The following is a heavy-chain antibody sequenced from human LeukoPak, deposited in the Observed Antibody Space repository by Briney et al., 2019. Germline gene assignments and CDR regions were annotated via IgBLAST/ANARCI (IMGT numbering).Heavy chain of an antibody. D-gene: IGHD6-13*01. CDR3: ARYSSNWGAFDI. CDR2: MTSSGDTV. CDR1: GFTFSSYE. V-gene: IGHV3-48*03. J-gene: IGHJ3*02. Sequence: PGGSLRLSCAASGFTFSSYEMNWVRQAPGKGLDWIAYMTSSGDTVYYADSVKGRFTISRDNAMNSLYLQMNSLRVEDTAVYYCARYSSNWGAFDIWGHGTLVIVSS.